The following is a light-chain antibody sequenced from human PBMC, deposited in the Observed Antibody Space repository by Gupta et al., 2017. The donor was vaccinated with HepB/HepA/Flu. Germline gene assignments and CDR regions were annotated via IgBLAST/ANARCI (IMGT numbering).Light chain of an antibody. CDR1: QSISNW. Sequence: DIQMTQSPSTLSASVGDRVTITCRASQSISNWLAWYQQKPEKAPKVLISKASSLESGVPSRFSGSGSGTEFTLTISSLQPDDFATYYCQQYKSYSVTFGQGTRLEIK. J-gene: IGKJ5*01. V-gene: IGKV1-5*03. CDR2: KAS. CDR3: QQYKSYSVT.